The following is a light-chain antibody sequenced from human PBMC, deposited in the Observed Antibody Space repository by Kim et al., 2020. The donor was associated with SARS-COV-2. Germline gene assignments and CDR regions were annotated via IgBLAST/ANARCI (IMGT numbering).Light chain of an antibody. CDR2: ATS. Sequence: AIQMTQSPSSLSASVGDRVTITCRASQGIRNDLGWYQQKPGRAPNLLIYATSTLQSWVPSRFSGSGSGTDFTLTISSLQPEDVATYYCLQDYDYPLTFGGGTKVDIK. CDR3: LQDYDYPLT. J-gene: IGKJ4*01. V-gene: IGKV1-6*01. CDR1: QGIRND.